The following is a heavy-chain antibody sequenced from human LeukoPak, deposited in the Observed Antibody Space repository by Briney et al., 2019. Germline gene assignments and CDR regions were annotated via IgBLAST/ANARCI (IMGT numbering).Heavy chain of an antibody. D-gene: IGHD2-2*01. CDR1: GFTFSSYA. V-gene: IGHV3-23*01. Sequence: GGSLRLPCAASGFTFSSYAMSWVRQAPGKGLEWVSAISGSGGNTYYADSVKGRFTISRDNSKNTLYLQMNSLRAEDTAVYYCAKPAQRGVVPAANDYWGQGTLVTVSS. J-gene: IGHJ4*02. CDR2: ISGSGGNT. CDR3: AKPAQRGVVPAANDY.